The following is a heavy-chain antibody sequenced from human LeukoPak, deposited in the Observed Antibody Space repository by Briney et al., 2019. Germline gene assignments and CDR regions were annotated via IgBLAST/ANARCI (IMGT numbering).Heavy chain of an antibody. CDR1: GDSVSSNSAA. CDR3: ARDLEDKEAASVYYYYYYMDV. D-gene: IGHD2-15*01. CDR2: TYYRSKWYN. V-gene: IGHV6-1*01. J-gene: IGHJ6*03. Sequence: SQTLSLTCAISGDSVSSNSAAWNWIRQSPSRGLEWLGRTYYRSKWYNDYAVSVKSRITINPDTSKNQFSLQLNSVTPEDTAVYYCARDLEDKEAASVYYYYYYMDVWGKGTTVTVSS.